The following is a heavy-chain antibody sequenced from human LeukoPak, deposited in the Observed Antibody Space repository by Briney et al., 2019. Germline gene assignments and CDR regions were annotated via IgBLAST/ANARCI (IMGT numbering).Heavy chain of an antibody. D-gene: IGHD2-8*01. CDR3: AKKFPGVSYYFDF. V-gene: IGHV3-23*01. CDR2: IGSAGHT. J-gene: IGHJ4*02. CDR1: GSSLNNFD. Sequence: GGSLRLSCTASGSSLNNFDMTWVRQTPGKGLEYVSSIGSAGHTFYAGSLKGRFFISRDTSKNTVYLQVNSLRGEDTAVYFCAKKFPGVSYYFDFWGQGTLVTVSS.